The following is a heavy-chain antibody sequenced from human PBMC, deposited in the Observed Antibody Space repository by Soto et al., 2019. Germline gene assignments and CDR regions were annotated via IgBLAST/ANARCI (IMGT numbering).Heavy chain of an antibody. Sequence: QVQLVQSGAEVKKPGSSVNVSCKASGGTFSSYTISWVRQAPGQGLEWMGRIIPILGIANYAQKFQGRVTITADKSTSTAYMELSSLRSEDTAVYYCARPDYGDDAFDIWGQGTMVTVSS. CDR3: ARPDYGDDAFDI. D-gene: IGHD4-17*01. CDR2: IIPILGIA. J-gene: IGHJ3*02. V-gene: IGHV1-69*02. CDR1: GGTFSSYT.